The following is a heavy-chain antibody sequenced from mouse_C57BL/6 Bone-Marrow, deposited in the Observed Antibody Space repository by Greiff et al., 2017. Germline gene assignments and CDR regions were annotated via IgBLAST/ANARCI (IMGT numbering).Heavy chain of an antibody. CDR1: GYTFTSYW. Sequence: QVQLQQPGAELVKPGASVKMSCKASGYTFTSYWITWVKQRPGQGLEWIGDIYPGSGSTNYNEKFKSKATLTVDTSSSTAYMQLSSLTSEDSAVYYCAKYSNYYAWFAYWGQGTLVTVSA. D-gene: IGHD2-5*01. CDR2: IYPGSGST. V-gene: IGHV1-55*01. J-gene: IGHJ3*01. CDR3: AKYSNYYAWFAY.